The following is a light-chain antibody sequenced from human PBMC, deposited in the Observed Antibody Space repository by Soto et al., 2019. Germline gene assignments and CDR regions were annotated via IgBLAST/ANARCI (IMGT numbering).Light chain of an antibody. V-gene: IGKV1-12*01. Sequence: DIQMTQSPSSVSSSVGDRVTITCRARQGISSWLAWYQQKPGKAPKLLIYAASSLQSGVPSRFRGSGSGTHFTHTISRLQPEDFATYYCQPANSYPLTFGGGTKVEIK. J-gene: IGKJ4*01. CDR2: AAS. CDR1: QGISSW. CDR3: QPANSYPLT.